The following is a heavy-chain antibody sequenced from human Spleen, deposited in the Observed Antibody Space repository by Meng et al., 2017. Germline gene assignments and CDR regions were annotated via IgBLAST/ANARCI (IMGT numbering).Heavy chain of an antibody. CDR1: GGTFSNYP. D-gene: IGHD3-22*01. CDR2: INPSSGAA. Sequence: ASVKVSCKASGGTFSNYPISWVRQAPGQGLEWMGWINPSSGAANYAQKFQGRVTMTRDTSISTAYMDLRRLKSDDTAVYYCASGIYDTASYWGQGSLVTVSS. J-gene: IGHJ4*02. CDR3: ASGIYDTASY. V-gene: IGHV1-2*02.